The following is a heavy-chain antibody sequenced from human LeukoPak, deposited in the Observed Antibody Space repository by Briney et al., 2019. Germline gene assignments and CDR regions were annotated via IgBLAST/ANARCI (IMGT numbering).Heavy chain of an antibody. CDR3: AKIEGASSGYSPFDY. CDR2: ISGSGGST. CDR1: GFTFSSYA. Sequence: GGSLRLSCAASGFTFSSYAMSWVRQAPGKGLEWVSAISGSGGSTYYADSVKGPFTIFRDNSKDTLYLQMNSLRAEDTAVYYCAKIEGASSGYSPFDYWGQGTLVTVSS. J-gene: IGHJ4*02. D-gene: IGHD3-22*01. V-gene: IGHV3-23*01.